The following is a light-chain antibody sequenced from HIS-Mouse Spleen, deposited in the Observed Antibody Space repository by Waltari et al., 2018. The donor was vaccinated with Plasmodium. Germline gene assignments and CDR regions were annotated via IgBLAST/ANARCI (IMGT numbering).Light chain of an antibody. V-gene: IGLV3-10*01. J-gene: IGLJ3*02. CDR3: YSTDSSGNHRV. CDR2: EDS. Sequence: SYELTQPPSVSVSPGQTARITCSGDALPKKYAYWYQQKSGQAPVLVIYEDSKLPSGTPERFSGSSSGTRATLTISGAQVEDEADYYCYSTDSSGNHRVFGGGTKLTVL. CDR1: ALPKKY.